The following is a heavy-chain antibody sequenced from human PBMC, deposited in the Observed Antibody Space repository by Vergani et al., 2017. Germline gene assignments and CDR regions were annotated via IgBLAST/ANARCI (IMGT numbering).Heavy chain of an antibody. V-gene: IGHV3-30*04. Sequence: QVQLVESGGGVVQPGRSLRLSCAASGFTFSSYAMHWVRQAPGKGLEWVAVISYDGSNKYYADSVKGRFTISRDNSKNTLYLQMNSLRAEDTAVYYCAKGIYDFWSGYDYYYMDVWDKETTVTVSS. CDR1: GFTFSSYA. D-gene: IGHD3-3*01. CDR3: AKGIYDFWSGYDYYYMDV. CDR2: ISYDGSNK. J-gene: IGHJ6*03.